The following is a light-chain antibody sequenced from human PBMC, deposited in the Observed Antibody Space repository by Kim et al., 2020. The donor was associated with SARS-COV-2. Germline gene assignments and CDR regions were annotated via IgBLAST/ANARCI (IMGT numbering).Light chain of an antibody. J-gene: IGLJ3*02. CDR2: EVN. V-gene: IGLV2-23*02. CDR1: GSDDGSYNP. Sequence: QAITSASPGTGSDDGSYNPASGYQRHPGKGPKLIIYEVNKRPSRVSTRFSGSTSGTAASLTSSGLQAEDEADYYCCSYAHSSTNWVFGGGTQLTVL. CDR3: CSYAHSSTNWV.